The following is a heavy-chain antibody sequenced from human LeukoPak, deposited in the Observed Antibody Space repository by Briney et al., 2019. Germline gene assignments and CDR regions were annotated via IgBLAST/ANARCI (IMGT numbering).Heavy chain of an antibody. Sequence: SETLSLTCAVYGGSFSGYYWSWIRQPPGKGLEWIGEINHSGSTNYNPSLKSRVTISVDTSKNQFSLKLSSVTAADTAMYYCARGGYCSGGSCYSGWFDPWGQGTLVTVSS. J-gene: IGHJ5*02. V-gene: IGHV4-34*01. D-gene: IGHD2-15*01. CDR2: INHSGST. CDR3: ARGGYCSGGSCYSGWFDP. CDR1: GGSFSGYY.